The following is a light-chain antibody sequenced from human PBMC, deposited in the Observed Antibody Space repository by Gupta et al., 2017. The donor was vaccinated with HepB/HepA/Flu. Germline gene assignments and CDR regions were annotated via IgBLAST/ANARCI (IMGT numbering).Light chain of an antibody. Sequence: DIQMTQSPSSLSASVGDRVTITCRASQGISNYLAWYQQKPGKVPKLLIYAASTLQSGVPSRFSGSGSGTDFTLTISSLQPEDVTTYYCQKDNSAARTFHQGTKVEIK. CDR3: QKDNSAART. CDR1: QGISNY. J-gene: IGKJ1*01. CDR2: AAS. V-gene: IGKV1-27*01.